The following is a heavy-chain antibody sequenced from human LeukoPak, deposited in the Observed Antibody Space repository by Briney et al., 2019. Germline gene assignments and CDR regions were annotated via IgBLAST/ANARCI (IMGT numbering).Heavy chain of an antibody. CDR2: INHSGST. J-gene: IGHJ4*02. Sequence: PSETLSLTCAVYGGSFSGYYWSWIRQPPGKGLEWIGEINHSGSTNYNPSLKSRVTISVDTSKNQFSLKLSSVTAADTAVYYCARGGGRTSCYADYWGQGTLVTVSS. D-gene: IGHD2-2*01. CDR1: GGSFSGYY. CDR3: ARGGGRTSCYADY. V-gene: IGHV4-34*01.